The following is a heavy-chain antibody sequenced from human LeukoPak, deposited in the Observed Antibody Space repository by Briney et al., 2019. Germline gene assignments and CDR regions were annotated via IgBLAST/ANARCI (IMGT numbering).Heavy chain of an antibody. CDR2: ISSSSSSI. V-gene: IGHV3-21*01. CDR3: ARQKAVAGTGFDY. J-gene: IGHJ4*02. CDR1: GFTFSSYT. Sequence: GGSLRLSCAASGFTFSSYTMNWVRQAPGKGLEWVSSISSSSSSIYYADSVKGRFTISRDNAKNSLYLQMNSPRAEDTAVYYCARQKAVAGTGFDYWGQGTLVTVPS. D-gene: IGHD6-13*01.